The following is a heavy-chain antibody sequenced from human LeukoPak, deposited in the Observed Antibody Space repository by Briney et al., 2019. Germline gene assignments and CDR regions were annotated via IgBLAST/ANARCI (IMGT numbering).Heavy chain of an antibody. CDR2: INHIRSA. CDR1: GGSISSSSYY. CDR3: ARAGFAMAPLRGTPFDY. V-gene: IGHV4-39*07. Sequence: SETLSLTCTVSGGSISSSSYYWGWIRQPPGKGLEWIGEINHIRSANYNPSLKSRVTISVDTSKNQFSLKLTSVTAADTAVYYCARAGFAMAPLRGTPFDYWGQGTLVTVSS. J-gene: IGHJ4*02. D-gene: IGHD5-18*01.